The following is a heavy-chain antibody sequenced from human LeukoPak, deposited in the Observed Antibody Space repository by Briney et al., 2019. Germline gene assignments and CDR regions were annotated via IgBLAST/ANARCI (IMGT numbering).Heavy chain of an antibody. J-gene: IGHJ4*02. D-gene: IGHD3-22*01. Sequence: SVEVSCKASGGTFSSYAISWVRQAPGQGLEWMGGIIPIFGTANYAQKFQGRVTITTDESTSTAYMELSSLRSEDTAVYYCARDDSSGSIPRDWGQGTLVTVSS. CDR1: GGTFSSYA. CDR2: IIPIFGTA. CDR3: ARDDSSGSIPRD. V-gene: IGHV1-69*05.